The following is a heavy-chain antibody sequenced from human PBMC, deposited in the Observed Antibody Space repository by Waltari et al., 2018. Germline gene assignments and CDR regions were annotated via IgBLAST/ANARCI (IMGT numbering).Heavy chain of an antibody. CDR3: ARRNQYDAFDI. CDR2: IIPIFGTA. CDR1: GGPLSRYA. V-gene: IGHV1-69*14. Sequence: QFPLVQSGAEVKKPGSSVKVSCKASGGPLSRYAISWVRQAPGQGLEWMGGIIPIFGTANYAQKFQGRVTITADKSTSTADMERSRLRSEETAVYYCARRNQYDAFDIWCQGTMVTVAS. D-gene: IGHD1-1*01. J-gene: IGHJ3*02.